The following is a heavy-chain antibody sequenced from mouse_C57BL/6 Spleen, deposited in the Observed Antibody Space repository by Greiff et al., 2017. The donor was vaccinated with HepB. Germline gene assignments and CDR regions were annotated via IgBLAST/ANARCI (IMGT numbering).Heavy chain of an antibody. D-gene: IGHD3-2*02. CDR1: GYAFSSSW. CDR3: ARTAQVYAMDY. J-gene: IGHJ4*01. CDR2: IYPGDGDT. V-gene: IGHV1-82*01. Sequence: QVQLKQSGPELVKPGASVKISCKASGYAFSSSWMNWVKQRPGKGLEWIGRIYPGDGDTNYNGKFKGKATLTADKSSSTAYMHLSSLTSEDSAVYFCARTAQVYAMDYWGQGTSVTVSS.